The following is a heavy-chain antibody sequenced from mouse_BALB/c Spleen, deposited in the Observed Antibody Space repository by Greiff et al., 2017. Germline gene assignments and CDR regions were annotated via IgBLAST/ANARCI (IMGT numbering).Heavy chain of an antibody. CDR3: ARGGSQRGFAY. V-gene: IGHV14-3*02. Sequence: VQLKQSGAELVKPGASVKLSCTASGFNIKDTYMHWVKQRPEQGLEWIGRIDPANGNTKYDPKFQGKATITADTSSNTAYLQLSSLTSEDTAVYYCARGGSQRGFAYWGQGTLVTVSA. CDR2: IDPANGNT. D-gene: IGHD6-2*01. CDR1: GFNIKDTY. J-gene: IGHJ3*01.